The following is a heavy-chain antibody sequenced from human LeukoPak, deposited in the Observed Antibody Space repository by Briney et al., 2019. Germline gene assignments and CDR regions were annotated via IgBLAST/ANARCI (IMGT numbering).Heavy chain of an antibody. CDR2: IYHGGST. V-gene: IGHV4-30-2*01. D-gene: IGHD3-3*01. CDR1: GGSISSGGYS. J-gene: IGHJ6*02. Sequence: SQTLSLTCAVSGGSISSGGYSWSWIRQPPGKGLEWIGYIYHGGSTYYNPSLKSRVTISVDRSKNQFSPKLSSVTAADTAVYYCARDRLLYGNYYGMDVWGQGTTVTVSS. CDR3: ARDRLLYGNYYGMDV.